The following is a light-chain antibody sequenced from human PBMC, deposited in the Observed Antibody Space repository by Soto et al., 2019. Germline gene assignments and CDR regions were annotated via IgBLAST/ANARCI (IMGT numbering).Light chain of an antibody. CDR1: QSVSNN. CDR2: DAS. V-gene: IGKV3-15*01. J-gene: IGKJ1*01. CDR3: QQYNNWPPWT. Sequence: ILMTQSPATLSVSPGERATLSCRASQSVSNNLAWYQQKPGQAPSLLIYDASTRATGIPARFSGSGSGTEFTLTISGLQSEDFAVYYCQQYNNWPPWTFGHGTKVEIK.